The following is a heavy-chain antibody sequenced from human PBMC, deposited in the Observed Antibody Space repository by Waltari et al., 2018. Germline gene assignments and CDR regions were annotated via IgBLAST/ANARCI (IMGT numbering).Heavy chain of an antibody. V-gene: IGHV4-61*01. CDR2: IYYSGIT. Sequence: QVQLQESGPGLVKPSETLSLTCTVSGGSVSSGSYYWSWIRQPPGKGLEWIGYIYYSGITNYNPSLKSRVTISVDTSKNQFSLKLSSVTAADTAVYYCARAPIQEYYFDYWGQGTLVTVSS. CDR1: GGSVSSGSYY. D-gene: IGHD5-18*01. J-gene: IGHJ4*02. CDR3: ARAPIQEYYFDY.